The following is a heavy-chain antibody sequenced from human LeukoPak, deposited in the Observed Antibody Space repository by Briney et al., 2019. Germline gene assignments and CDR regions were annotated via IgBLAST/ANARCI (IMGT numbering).Heavy chain of an antibody. CDR2: ISSSGSTI. CDR3: ASVPMMDAFDI. CDR1: GFTVSSNY. J-gene: IGHJ3*02. Sequence: GGPLRLSCAASGFTVSSNYMSWVRQAPGKGLEWVSYISSSGSTIYYADSVKGRFTISRDNAKNSLYLQMNSLRAEDTAVYYCASVPMMDAFDIWGQGTMVTVSS. V-gene: IGHV3-11*04. D-gene: IGHD3-22*01.